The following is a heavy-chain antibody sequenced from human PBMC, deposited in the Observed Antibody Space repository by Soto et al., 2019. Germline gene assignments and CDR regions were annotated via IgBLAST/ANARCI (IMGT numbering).Heavy chain of an antibody. CDR3: ARAGDCTNGVCPFDY. J-gene: IGHJ4*02. CDR1: GGTFSSYA. D-gene: IGHD2-8*01. V-gene: IGHV1-69*13. CDR2: IIPIFGTA. Sequence: RASVKVSCKASGGTFSSYAISWVRQAPGQGLEWMGGIIPIFGTANYAQKFQGRVTITADESTSTAYMELSSLRSEDTAVYYCARAGDCTNGVCPFDYWGKGTLVTVS.